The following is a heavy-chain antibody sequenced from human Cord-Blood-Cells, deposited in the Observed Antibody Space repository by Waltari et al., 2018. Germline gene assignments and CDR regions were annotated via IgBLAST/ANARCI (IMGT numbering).Heavy chain of an antibody. CDR3: ARGLGSGGSCY. D-gene: IGHD2-15*01. V-gene: IGHV3-21*01. CDR1: GFTFSSYR. J-gene: IGHJ4*02. Sequence: EVQLVESGGGLVKPGGSLRLSCAASGFTFSSYRMNWVGQGPGKGRDWVASISSSSSYVDYADSGKGRFTISRDNAKNSLYLQMNSLRAEDTAVYYCARGLGSGGSCYWGQGTLVTVSS. CDR2: ISSSSSYV.